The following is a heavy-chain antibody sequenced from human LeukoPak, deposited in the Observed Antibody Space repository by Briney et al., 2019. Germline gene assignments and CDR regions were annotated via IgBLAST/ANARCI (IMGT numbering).Heavy chain of an antibody. CDR1: GFTFSTYV. CDR2: ISEDGSKK. D-gene: IGHD6-13*01. Sequence: GRSLRLSCAASGFTFSTYVIHWVRQAPGKGLEWVAVISEDGSKKYYADSVKGRFTISRDNPKKTLYLQMNSLRTEDTAVYYCARERIATTGTGWFDPWGQGTLVTVSS. J-gene: IGHJ5*02. CDR3: ARERIATTGTGWFDP. V-gene: IGHV3-30*04.